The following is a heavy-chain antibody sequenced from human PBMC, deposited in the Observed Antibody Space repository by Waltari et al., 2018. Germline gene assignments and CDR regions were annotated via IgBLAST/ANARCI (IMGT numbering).Heavy chain of an antibody. CDR3: ARASISRDTGNTFDS. D-gene: IGHD5-18*01. J-gene: IGHJ4*02. Sequence: EVHLVESGGGLVRPGGSLRLSCGASGFPFSSFWMPWVRQAPGKGPQWVARISGDGAGTHYADSVRGRFTISRDNANNMVYLQMNSLSDDDTATYFCARASISRDTGNTFDSWGQGNLVTVSS. V-gene: IGHV3-74*01. CDR1: GFPFSSFW. CDR2: ISGDGAGT.